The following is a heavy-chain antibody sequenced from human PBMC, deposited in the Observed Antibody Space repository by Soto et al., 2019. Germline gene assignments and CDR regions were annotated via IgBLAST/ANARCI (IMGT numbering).Heavy chain of an antibody. CDR1: GYTFTGYY. CDR2: INPNSGGT. D-gene: IGHD6-19*01. Sequence: QVQLVQSGAEVKKPGASVKVSCEASGYTFTGYYMHWVRQAPGQGLEWMGWINPNSGGTNYAQKFQGWVTMTRDTSISTAYMELSRLRSDDTAVYYCARAFGYSSGWHFDYWGQGTLVTVSS. V-gene: IGHV1-2*04. CDR3: ARAFGYSSGWHFDY. J-gene: IGHJ4*02.